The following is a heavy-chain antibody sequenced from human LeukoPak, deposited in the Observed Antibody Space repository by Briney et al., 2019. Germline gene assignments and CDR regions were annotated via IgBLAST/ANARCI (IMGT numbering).Heavy chain of an antibody. V-gene: IGHV4-61*09. D-gene: IGHD2-15*01. CDR2: IDHSGSI. Sequence: PSQTLSLTCTVSGGSFSSGTYWSGIRQSAGKGLEWIAEIDHSGSINYNPSLKSRVTISIDTSKNQFSLKLTSVTAADTAVYYCAREAQYCSGGSCYGGFFQHWGQGTLVTVSS. CDR1: GGSFSSGTY. J-gene: IGHJ1*01. CDR3: AREAQYCSGGSCYGGFFQH.